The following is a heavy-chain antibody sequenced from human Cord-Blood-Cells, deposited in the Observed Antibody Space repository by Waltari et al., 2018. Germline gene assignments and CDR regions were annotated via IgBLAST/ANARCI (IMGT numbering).Heavy chain of an antibody. V-gene: IGHV4-39*01. CDR1: GGSISSSSYY. CDR3: AGPFYSSSSWYFDL. CDR2: IYYSGST. D-gene: IGHD6-6*01. J-gene: IGHJ2*01. Sequence: QLQLQESGPGLVKPSETLSLTCTVSGGSISSSSYYWGWIRQPPGKGLEGIGSIYYSGSTYYNPSLKSRVTISVDTSKNQFSLKLSSVTAADTAVYYCAGPFYSSSSWYFDLWGRGTLVTVSS.